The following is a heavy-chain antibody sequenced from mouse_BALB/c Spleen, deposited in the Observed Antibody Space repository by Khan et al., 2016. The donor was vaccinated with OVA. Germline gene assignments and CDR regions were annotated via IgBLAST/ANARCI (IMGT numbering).Heavy chain of an antibody. CDR2: ISTYTGEP. CDR3: ARGRCSGTMDF. Sequence: QIQLVQSGPELKKPGETVQISCKASGFTFTNYGMNWVRQAPGKGLKWMGWISTYTGEPTFTDDFKGRFAFSLETSASTAYLQVNSLKNEDTATYFCARGRCSGTMDFWGQGTSVTVSS. V-gene: IGHV9-3-1*01. J-gene: IGHJ4*01. CDR1: GFTFTNYG. D-gene: IGHD6-1*01.